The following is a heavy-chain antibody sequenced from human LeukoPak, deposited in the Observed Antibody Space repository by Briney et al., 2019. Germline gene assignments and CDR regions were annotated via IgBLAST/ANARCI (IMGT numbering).Heavy chain of an antibody. CDR3: ARELRGYCSGGSCYSPYPYYYYYGMDV. D-gene: IGHD2-15*01. Sequence: GGSLRLSCAASGFTFSSYSMNWVRQAPGKGLEWVSSISSSSSYIYYADSVKGRFTISRDNAKNSLYLQMNSLRAEDTAVYYCARELRGYCSGGSCYSPYPYYYYYGMDVWGKGTTVTVSS. CDR2: ISSSSSYI. CDR1: GFTFSSYS. J-gene: IGHJ6*04. V-gene: IGHV3-21*01.